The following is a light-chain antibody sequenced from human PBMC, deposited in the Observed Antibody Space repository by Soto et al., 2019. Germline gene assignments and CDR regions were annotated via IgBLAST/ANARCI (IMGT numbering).Light chain of an antibody. V-gene: IGKV3-20*01. CDR3: QKYNNWPQIT. J-gene: IGKJ4*01. CDR2: GAS. CDR1: QTVSSNY. Sequence: IVLPRSPGARSFSGGERAAVSGRSSQTVSSNYLAWCQKKPGQAHRFLIYGASSRATGVPDRISGSGSGTDFTLTIRSLEPEDFAVYYCQKYNNWPQITGGGG.